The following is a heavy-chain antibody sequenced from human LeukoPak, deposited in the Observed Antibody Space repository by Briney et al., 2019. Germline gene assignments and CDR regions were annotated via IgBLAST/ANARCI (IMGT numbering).Heavy chain of an antibody. Sequence: PGGSLRLSCAASGFTFSSYAMSWVRQAPGKGLEWVSAISGSGGSTYYADSVKGRFTISRDNSKNTLYLQMNSLRAEDTAVCYCAKVRPRITGTWYFDYWGQGTLVTVSS. V-gene: IGHV3-23*01. D-gene: IGHD1-20*01. J-gene: IGHJ4*02. CDR3: AKVRPRITGTWYFDY. CDR1: GFTFSSYA. CDR2: ISGSGGST.